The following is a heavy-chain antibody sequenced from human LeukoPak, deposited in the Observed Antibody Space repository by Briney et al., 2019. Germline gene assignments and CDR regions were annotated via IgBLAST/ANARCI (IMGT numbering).Heavy chain of an antibody. CDR2: IRDDGRNK. CDR3: AKDLNYGDLLDY. J-gene: IGHJ4*02. V-gene: IGHV3-30*02. D-gene: IGHD4-17*01. Sequence: GGSLRLSCAASGFTFSKYGMYWVRQAPGKGLKWVAFIRDDGRNKYYTDSVRGRFTISRDNSKNTLYLQMNSLRAEDTGVYYCAKDLNYGDLLDYWGQGTLVTVSS. CDR1: GFTFSKYG.